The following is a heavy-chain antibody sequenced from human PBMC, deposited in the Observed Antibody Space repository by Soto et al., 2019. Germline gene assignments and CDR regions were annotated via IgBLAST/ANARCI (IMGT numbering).Heavy chain of an antibody. CDR1: GFTVSGSY. CDR2: IYTDGRT. J-gene: IGHJ2*01. D-gene: IGHD1-26*01. CDR3: ARHVGFYWYFDL. V-gene: IGHV3-66*04. Sequence: EMHLVESGGGLVQPGGSLRLSCAASGFTVSGSYMGWVRQAPGKGLDWISSIYTDGRTYYSDSVRGRFAVSTDYSKDTLYLQMNNLRADDTAIYCCARHVGFYWYFDLWGRGTLVTVSS.